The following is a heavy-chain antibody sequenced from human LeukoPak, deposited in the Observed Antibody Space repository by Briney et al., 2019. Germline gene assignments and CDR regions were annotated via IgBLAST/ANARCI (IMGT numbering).Heavy chain of an antibody. CDR2: TYYRSEWYY. Sequence: SQTLSLTCAISGDSVSSYGAAWIRIRQSPSRGLEWLGRTYYRSEWYYDFAVSVRSRLTINPDTSKNQFSLQLNSVTPEDTAVYYCARGNYYYDTWGQGTLVTVSS. CDR1: GDSVSSYGAA. CDR3: ARGNYYYDT. D-gene: IGHD3-10*01. J-gene: IGHJ4*02. V-gene: IGHV6-1*01.